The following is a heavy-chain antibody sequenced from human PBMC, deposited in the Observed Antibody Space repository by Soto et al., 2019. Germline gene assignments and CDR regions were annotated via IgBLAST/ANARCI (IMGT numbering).Heavy chain of an antibody. CDR3: ARDFFTYDSSGPSGYYGMDV. CDR2: IYTSGST. D-gene: IGHD3-22*01. V-gene: IGHV4-4*07. Sequence: TLSLTCTVSGGSISSYYWSWIRQPAGKGLEWIGRIYTSGSTNYNPSLKSRVTMSVDTSKNQFSLKLSSVTAADTAVYYCARDFFTYDSSGPSGYYGMDVWGQGTTVTVYS. J-gene: IGHJ6*02. CDR1: GGSISSYY.